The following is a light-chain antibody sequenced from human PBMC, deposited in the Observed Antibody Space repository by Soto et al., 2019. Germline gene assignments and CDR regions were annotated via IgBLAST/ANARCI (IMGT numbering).Light chain of an antibody. CDR3: QQTYSIPLT. J-gene: IGKJ4*01. Sequence: DIQMTQSPSSLSASVGDRVTITCRASQSISGYLNWFQQKPGKAPNLLIYAASILQSGVPSRFSGSESGTDFTLTISSLQPEDFATYYCQQTYSIPLTFGGGTKVEIK. CDR2: AAS. V-gene: IGKV1-39*01. CDR1: QSISGY.